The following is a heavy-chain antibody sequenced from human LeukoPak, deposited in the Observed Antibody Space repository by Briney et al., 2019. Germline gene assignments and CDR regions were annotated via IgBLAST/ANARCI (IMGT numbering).Heavy chain of an antibody. CDR3: ASGSYHEH. Sequence: GGSLRLSCAASGFIFSTSAMHWVRQAPGKGLEWVADMSYDGNHKHHADSVKGRFTISRDNSRNTLSLQMSSLRGEDTAVYYCASGSYHEHWGQGTLVTVSS. V-gene: IGHV3-30*15. D-gene: IGHD1-26*01. CDR1: GFIFSTSA. J-gene: IGHJ4*02. CDR2: MSYDGNHK.